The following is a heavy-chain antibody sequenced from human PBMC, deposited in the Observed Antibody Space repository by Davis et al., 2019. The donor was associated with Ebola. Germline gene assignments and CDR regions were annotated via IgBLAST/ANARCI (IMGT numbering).Heavy chain of an antibody. CDR3: ARFPYCTGGVCYTDDY. CDR1: GGTFSSYA. Sequence: SVKVSCKASGGTFSSYAISWVRQAPGQGLEWMGGIIPIFGTANYAQKFQGRVTITADESTSTAYMELSSLRSEDTAVYYCARFPYCTGGVCYTDDYWGQGTLVTVSS. J-gene: IGHJ4*02. CDR2: IIPIFGTA. D-gene: IGHD2-8*02. V-gene: IGHV1-69*13.